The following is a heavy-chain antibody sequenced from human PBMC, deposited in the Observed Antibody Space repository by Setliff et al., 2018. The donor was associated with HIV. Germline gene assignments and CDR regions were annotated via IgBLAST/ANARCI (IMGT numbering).Heavy chain of an antibody. J-gene: IGHJ5*02. D-gene: IGHD3-10*01. CDR2: INPNSGGT. Sequence: ASVKVSCKASGYTFTGYYMHWVRQAPGQGLEWMGWINPNSGGTNYAQKFQGRVTMTRDTSISTAYMELSRLRFDDTAVYYCARDVGVRGVIITVSWFDPWGQGTLVTVSS. CDR3: ARDVGVRGVIITVSWFDP. V-gene: IGHV1-2*02. CDR1: GYTFTGYY.